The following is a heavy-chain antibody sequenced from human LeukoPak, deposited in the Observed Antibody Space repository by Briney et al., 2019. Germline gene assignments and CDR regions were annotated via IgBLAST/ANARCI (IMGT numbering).Heavy chain of an antibody. D-gene: IGHD1-26*01. CDR1: GFTFSSYA. V-gene: IGHV3-23*01. J-gene: IGHJ4*02. CDR3: AKLVGATPIFDY. CDR2: ISGSGGST. Sequence: GGSLRLSCAASGFTFSSYAMSWVRQAPGKGLEWVSAISGSGGSTYYADSVKGRFTISRDNSKNTLCLQMNSLRAEDTAVYYCAKLVGATPIFDYWGQGTLVTVSS.